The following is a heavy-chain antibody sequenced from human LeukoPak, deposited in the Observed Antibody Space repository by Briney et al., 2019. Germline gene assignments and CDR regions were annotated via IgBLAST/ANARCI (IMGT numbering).Heavy chain of an antibody. Sequence: GGSLRLSCAASGFTFSSYWMGWVRQAPGKWLEWVSVIYSGGTTYYADSVKGRFTISRDNSKNTLYLQMNSLRAEDTAVYYCARRAGGYSHPYDYWGQGILVTVSS. CDR3: ARRAGGYSHPYDY. J-gene: IGHJ4*02. V-gene: IGHV3-53*01. D-gene: IGHD4-23*01. CDR1: GFTFSSYW. CDR2: IYSGGTT.